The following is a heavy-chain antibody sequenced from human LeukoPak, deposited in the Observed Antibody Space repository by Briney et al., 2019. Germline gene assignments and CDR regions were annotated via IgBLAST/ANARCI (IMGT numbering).Heavy chain of an antibody. CDR2: IYTSGST. J-gene: IGHJ6*03. CDR3: AXXXXXXXXXXGGSCYYYYMDV. CDR1: GGSISSYY. Sequence: SETLSLTCTVSGGSISSYYWSWIRQPAGKGLEYIGRIYTSGSTNYNPSLKSRVTMSVDTSKNQFSLKLSSVTAADTAVYYCAXXXXXXXXXXGGSCYYYYMDVWGKGTTVTISS. V-gene: IGHV4-4*07. D-gene: IGHD2-15*01.